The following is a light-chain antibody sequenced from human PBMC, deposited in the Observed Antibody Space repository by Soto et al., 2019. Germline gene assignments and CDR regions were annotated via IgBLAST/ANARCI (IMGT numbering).Light chain of an antibody. CDR3: HQHHEWPPGT. J-gene: IGKJ1*01. Sequence: DIQMTQSPPSLSVSVGDRVTITCQASQDISNYLHWFQQKPGKAPQLLIFDVSNLQTGVPSRFSGGGSGTDFALTISSLEPEDIATYYCHQHHEWPPGTFGQGTKVDIK. CDR2: DVS. V-gene: IGKV1-33*01. CDR1: QDISNY.